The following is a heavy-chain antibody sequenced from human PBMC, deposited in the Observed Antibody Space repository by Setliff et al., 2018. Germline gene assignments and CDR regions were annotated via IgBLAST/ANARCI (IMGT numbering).Heavy chain of an antibody. CDR3: IVAGNYFDY. D-gene: IGHD5-12*01. Sequence: GESLKISCVASGYTFSSYAIHWVRQAPGKGLEWVANIKQDGSVKNYVDSVKGRFTISRDDSKNTAYLQMDSLNTEDTAVYYCIVAGNYFDYWGQGTLVTVSS. CDR1: GYTFSSYA. V-gene: IGHV3-7*03. J-gene: IGHJ4*02. CDR2: IKQDGSVK.